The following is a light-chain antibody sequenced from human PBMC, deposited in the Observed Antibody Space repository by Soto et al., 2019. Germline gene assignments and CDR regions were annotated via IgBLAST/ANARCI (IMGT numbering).Light chain of an antibody. CDR3: HQYDDWPPA. CDR2: GPS. CDR1: QSVSTN. V-gene: IGKV3-15*01. Sequence: EIVVTQSPATLSVSPGERATLSCRASQSVSTNVAWYQQKPGQAPRLLISGPSTRASGVPARFSGSGSGREFTLTISSLQSEDFAVYYCHQYDDWPPAFGQGTRVEVK. J-gene: IGKJ1*01.